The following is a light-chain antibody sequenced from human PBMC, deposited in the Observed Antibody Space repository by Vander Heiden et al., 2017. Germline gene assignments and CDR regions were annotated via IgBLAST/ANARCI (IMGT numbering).Light chain of an antibody. V-gene: IGKV1-8*01. J-gene: IGKJ4*01. Sequence: AIRMTQSPSSLSASTGDRVTITCRASQGISSYLAWYQQKPGKAPKLLIYAASTLQSGVPSRFSGSGYGTDFTLTISCLQSEDFAPYYCQQYDSYPQSLTFGGGTKVEIK. CDR1: QGISSY. CDR2: AAS. CDR3: QQYDSYPQSLT.